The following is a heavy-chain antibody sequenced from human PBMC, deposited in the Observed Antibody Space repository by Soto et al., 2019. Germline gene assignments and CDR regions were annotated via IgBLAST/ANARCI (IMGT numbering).Heavy chain of an antibody. CDR1: WVSPNPSGMC. Sequence: GAWPTPVNPTQTPTLTCPFPWVSPNPSGMCVNWIPQPPGKALEWLALIDWDDDKYYSTSLKTRLTISKDTSKNQVVLTMTNMDPVDTATYYCARIRDTAMGIDYWGQGTLVTVSS. D-gene: IGHD5-18*01. CDR2: IDWDDDK. J-gene: IGHJ4*02. V-gene: IGHV2-70*01. CDR3: ARIRDTAMGIDY.